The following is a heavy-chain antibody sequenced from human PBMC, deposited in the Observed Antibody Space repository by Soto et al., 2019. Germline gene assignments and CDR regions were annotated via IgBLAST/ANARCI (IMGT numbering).Heavy chain of an antibody. V-gene: IGHV4-59*01. CDR2: IYYSGST. CDR1: GGSISSYY. Sequence: PSETLSLTCTVSGGSISSYYWSWIRQPPGKGLEWIGYIYYSGSTNYNPSLKSRVTISVDTSKNQFSLKLSSVTAADTAVYYCARGTMVRGVIYYYHGMDVWGQGTTVTVSS. CDR3: ARGTMVRGVIYYYHGMDV. D-gene: IGHD3-10*01. J-gene: IGHJ6*02.